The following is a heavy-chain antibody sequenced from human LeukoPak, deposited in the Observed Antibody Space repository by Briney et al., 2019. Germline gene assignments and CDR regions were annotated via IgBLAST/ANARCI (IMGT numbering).Heavy chain of an antibody. D-gene: IGHD4-17*01. CDR2: INHSGST. V-gene: IGHV4-34*01. CDR1: GGSFSGYY. J-gene: IGHJ3*02. CDR3: ARAAVTRRDAVDI. Sequence: PSETLSLTCAVYGGSFSGYYWSWIRQPPGKGLEWIGEINHSGSTNYNPSLKSRVTISVDTSKNQFSLMLSSVTAADTAVYYCARAAVTRRDAVDIWGRGTVVTASS.